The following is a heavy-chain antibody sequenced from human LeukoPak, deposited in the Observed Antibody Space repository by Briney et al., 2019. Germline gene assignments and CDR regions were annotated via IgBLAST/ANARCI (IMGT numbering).Heavy chain of an antibody. J-gene: IGHJ4*02. CDR2: IWNDGSKT. D-gene: IGHD3-10*01. CDR1: GFTFSTYA. CDR3: ARPLWPGSGTFLIDQ. V-gene: IGHV3-33*01. Sequence: GGSLRLSCAASGFTFSTYAMHWVRQAPGKGLEWVAIIWNDGSKTHYADPVRGRFTISRGTSSNTLYLQMNSLRAEDTALYYCARPLWPGSGTFLIDQWGQGALVTATS.